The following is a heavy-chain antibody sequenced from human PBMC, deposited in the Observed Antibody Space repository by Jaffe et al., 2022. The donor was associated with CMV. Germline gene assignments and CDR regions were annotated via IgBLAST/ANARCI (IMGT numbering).Heavy chain of an antibody. Sequence: EVQLVESGGGLVKPGGSLRLSCAASGFTFSSYSMNWVRQAPGKGLEWVSSISSSSSYIYYADSVKGRFTISRDNAKNSLYLQMNSLRAEDTAVYYCARDRLELGDYYGMDVWGQGTTVTVSS. J-gene: IGHJ6*02. V-gene: IGHV3-21*01. CDR3: ARDRLELGDYYGMDV. D-gene: IGHD1-7*01. CDR2: ISSSSSYI. CDR1: GFTFSSYS.